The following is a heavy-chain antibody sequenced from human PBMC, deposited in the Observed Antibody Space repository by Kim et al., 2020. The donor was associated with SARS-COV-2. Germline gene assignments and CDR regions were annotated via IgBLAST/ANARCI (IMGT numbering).Heavy chain of an antibody. Sequence: ASVKVSCKASGYTFTNYIMHWVCQAPGHRLEWMGWINTGNGNTKYSQSFQGRVTITRDTSASTAYMDLSSLRSDDTAVYYCAREGSDSSAYAYDSWGQGTLVTVSS. CDR2: INTGNGNT. D-gene: IGHD3-22*01. V-gene: IGHV1-3*04. J-gene: IGHJ4*02. CDR3: AREGSDSSAYAYDS. CDR1: GYTFTNYI.